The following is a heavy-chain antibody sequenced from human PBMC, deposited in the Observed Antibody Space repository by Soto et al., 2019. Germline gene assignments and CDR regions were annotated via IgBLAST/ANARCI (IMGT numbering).Heavy chain of an antibody. D-gene: IGHD2-2*02. J-gene: IGHJ2*01. CDR3: ARSYTVVVPAAILEGLDL. CDR1: RGSFSGYY. CDR2: INHSGST. V-gene: IGHV4-34*01. Sequence: SETLSLTCGVYRGSFSGYYWSWIRQPPGKGLEWIGEINHSGSTNYNPSLKSRVTISIDTSKNQFSLKLTSVTAADTAVYYCARSYTVVVPAAILEGLDLWGRGTMVTVSS.